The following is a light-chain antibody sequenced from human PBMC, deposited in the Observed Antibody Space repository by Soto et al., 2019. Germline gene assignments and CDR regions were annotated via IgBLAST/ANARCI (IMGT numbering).Light chain of an antibody. V-gene: IGLV2-8*01. CDR1: RSDIGGDNY. Sequence: QSALTQPPSASGSPGQSVTISCTGPRSDIGGDNYVSWYHQQPGKAPKLIIYEVTERPSGVPGRFSASKSGDTASLTVTGLRAEDEGVYYCSSFAGSNTYIVFGGGTKLTVL. CDR2: EVT. CDR3: SSFAGSNTYIV. J-gene: IGLJ2*01.